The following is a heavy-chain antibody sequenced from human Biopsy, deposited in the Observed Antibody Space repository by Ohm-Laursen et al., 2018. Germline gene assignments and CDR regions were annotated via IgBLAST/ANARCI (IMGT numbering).Heavy chain of an antibody. J-gene: IGHJ2*01. Sequence: SDTLSLTCAVSGDFISSYYWSWIRQPPGKGLEWIGYVYYTGSTDYNPSLQSRVTILVDTSKNHFSLRLRSVTPADTAIYYCARDRGYYSDRTVPGYFDLWGRGTLVTVSS. CDR2: VYYTGST. V-gene: IGHV4-59*01. D-gene: IGHD3-22*01. CDR3: ARDRGYYSDRTVPGYFDL. CDR1: GDFISSYY.